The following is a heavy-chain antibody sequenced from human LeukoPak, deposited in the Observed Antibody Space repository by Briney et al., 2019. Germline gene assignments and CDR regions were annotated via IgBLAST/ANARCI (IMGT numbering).Heavy chain of an antibody. V-gene: IGHV3-23*01. D-gene: IGHD6-13*01. Sequence: GGSLRLSCAASGFTFSTYVMTWVRQAPGKGLEWVSVISGRGDYTYYADSMEGRFTISRDNSKNSLFLQMNSLRAEDTAVYYCAKGPRSSWYHYGMDVWGKGTTVTVSS. CDR2: ISGRGDYT. J-gene: IGHJ6*04. CDR1: GFTFSTYV. CDR3: AKGPRSSWYHYGMDV.